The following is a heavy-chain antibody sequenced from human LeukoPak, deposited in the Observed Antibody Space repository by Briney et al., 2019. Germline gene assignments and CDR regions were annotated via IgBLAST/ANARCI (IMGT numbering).Heavy chain of an antibody. CDR2: IYTSGST. J-gene: IGHJ6*03. CDR1: GGSISSGSYY. Sequence: SETLSLTCTVSGGSISSGSYYWSWIRQPAGKGLEWIGRIYTSGSTNYNPSLKSRVTIPVDTSKNQFSLKLSSVTAADTAVYYCARGGRAPRYYYYMDVWGKGTTVTVSS. CDR3: ARGGRAPRYYYYMDV. V-gene: IGHV4-61*02. D-gene: IGHD3-10*01.